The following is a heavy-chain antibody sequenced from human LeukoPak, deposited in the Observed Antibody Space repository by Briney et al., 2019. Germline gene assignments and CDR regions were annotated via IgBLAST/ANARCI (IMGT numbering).Heavy chain of an antibody. V-gene: IGHV1-2*02. CDR1: GYTFTGYY. J-gene: IGHJ4*02. CDR2: INPNNGGT. D-gene: IGHD4-23*01. CDR3: ARLTASYYDGMGSFDY. Sequence: GASVKVSCKASGYTFTGYYMHWVRQAPGQGLEWMGWINPNNGGTNYAQKFQGRVTMTRDTSISTAYMDLSRLRSDDTAVYYCARLTASYYDGMGSFDYWGQGTLVTVSS.